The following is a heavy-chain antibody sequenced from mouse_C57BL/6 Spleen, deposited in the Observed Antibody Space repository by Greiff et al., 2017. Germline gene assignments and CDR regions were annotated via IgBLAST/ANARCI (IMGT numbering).Heavy chain of an antibody. CDR2: INPNNGGT. V-gene: IGHV1-18*01. CDR1: GYTFTDYN. D-gene: IGHD2-3*01. CDR3: ARDGYYEGKNAMDY. J-gene: IGHJ4*01. Sequence: EVQLQQSGPELVKPGASVKIPCKASGYTFTDYNMDWVKQSHGKSLEWIGDINPNNGGTIYNQKFKGKATLTVDESSSTAYMELRSLTSEDTAVYYCARDGYYEGKNAMDYWGQGTSVTVSS.